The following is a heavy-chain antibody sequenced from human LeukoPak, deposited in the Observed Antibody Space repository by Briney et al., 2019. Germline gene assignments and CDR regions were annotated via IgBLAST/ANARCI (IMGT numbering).Heavy chain of an antibody. V-gene: IGHV1-69*05. CDR1: GGTFSRYA. Sequence: SSVKVSCKASGGTFSRYAISWVRQAPGQGVEWVGRIIPIFGTANYAQKFQGRVTITTDESTSTAYMELSSLRSEDTAVYYCARLTEGSLLPEDYWGQGTLVTVSS. CDR3: ARLTEGSLLPEDY. CDR2: IIPIFGTA. J-gene: IGHJ4*02. D-gene: IGHD1-14*01.